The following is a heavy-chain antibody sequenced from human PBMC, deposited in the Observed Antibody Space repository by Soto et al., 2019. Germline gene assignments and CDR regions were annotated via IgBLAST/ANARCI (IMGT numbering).Heavy chain of an antibody. CDR2: IYYSGST. CDR3: ARRLGRVLDY. V-gene: IGHV4-39*01. CDR1: GGSISSSSYY. D-gene: IGHD1-26*01. J-gene: IGHJ4*02. Sequence: QLQLQESGPGLVKPSETLSLTCTVSGGSISSSSYYWGWIRQPPGKGLEWIGSIYYSGSTYYNPSLTSRVTISVDTSKNQFSLKLSSVTAADTAVYYCARRLGRVLDYWGQGTLVTVSS.